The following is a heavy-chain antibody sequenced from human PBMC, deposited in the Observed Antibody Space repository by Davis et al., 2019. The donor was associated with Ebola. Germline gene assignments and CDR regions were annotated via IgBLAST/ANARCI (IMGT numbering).Heavy chain of an antibody. Sequence: GESLKISCAASGFTFSSYAMHWVRQAPGKGLEWVAVISYDGSNKYYADSVKGRFTISRDNSKNTLYLQMNSLRAEDTAVYYCARGSNYYDSSGYYYSSFDYWGQGTLVTVSS. CDR1: GFTFSSYA. CDR2: ISYDGSNK. D-gene: IGHD3-22*01. J-gene: IGHJ4*02. CDR3: ARGSNYYDSSGYYYSSFDY. V-gene: IGHV3-30-3*01.